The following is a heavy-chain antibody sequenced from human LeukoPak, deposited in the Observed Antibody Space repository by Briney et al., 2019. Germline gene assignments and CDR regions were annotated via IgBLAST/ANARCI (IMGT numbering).Heavy chain of an antibody. CDR1: GFTFSAYY. CDR3: ARVGPPAARRGYWYFDL. D-gene: IGHD6-6*01. Sequence: PGGSLRLSCAASGFTFSAYYVSWIRQAPGKGLEWASYISASGYAMYYADSVRGRFTISRDNAQNSLYLQMNSLRAEDTAVYYCARVGPPAARRGYWYFDLWGRGTLVTVSS. V-gene: IGHV3-11*01. CDR2: ISASGYAM. J-gene: IGHJ2*01.